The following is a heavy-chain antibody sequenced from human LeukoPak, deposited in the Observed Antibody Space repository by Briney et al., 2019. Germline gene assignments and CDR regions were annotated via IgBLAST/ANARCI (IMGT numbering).Heavy chain of an antibody. V-gene: IGHV3-23*01. Sequence: PGGSLRLSCAASGFTFSSYAMSWVRQAPGKGLEWVSGISASGGSTYYADSVKGRFTVSRDNSNNRLYLQMSGLTAADTAVYYCAKDRSIGTYYTFDHWGQGTLVTVSS. CDR3: AKDRSIGTYYTFDH. J-gene: IGHJ4*02. CDR1: GFTFSSYA. CDR2: ISASGGST. D-gene: IGHD1-26*01.